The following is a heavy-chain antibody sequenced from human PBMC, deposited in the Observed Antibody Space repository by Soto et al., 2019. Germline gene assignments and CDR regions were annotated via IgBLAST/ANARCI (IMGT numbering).Heavy chain of an antibody. Sequence: ASVKVSCKASGYTFNFYGITWVRQAPGQGLEWMGWISGFNGNTNYAADLQGRVTMTTDTSTSTAYMELRGLRSDDTAVYYCARIGVSSGHESPDFDSWGQGTLVTSPQ. D-gene: IGHD3-16*01. CDR3: ARIGVSSGHESPDFDS. V-gene: IGHV1-18*01. CDR1: GYTFNFYG. J-gene: IGHJ4*02. CDR2: ISGFNGNT.